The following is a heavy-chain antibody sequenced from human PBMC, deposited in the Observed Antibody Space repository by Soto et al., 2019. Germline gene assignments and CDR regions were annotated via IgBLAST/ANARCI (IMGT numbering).Heavy chain of an antibody. V-gene: IGHV1-2*04. D-gene: IGHD2-8*01. CDR3: ARGDSTNCSNGVCSFFYNHDMDV. Sequence: GASVKVSCKASGYSFTDYHIHWVRQAPGQGLEWLGRINPKSGGTSTAQKFQGWVTMTTDTSISTASMELTRLTSDDTAIYYCARGDSTNCSNGVCSFFYNHDMDVWGQGTTVTVSS. CDR2: INPKSGGT. J-gene: IGHJ6*02. CDR1: GYSFTDYH.